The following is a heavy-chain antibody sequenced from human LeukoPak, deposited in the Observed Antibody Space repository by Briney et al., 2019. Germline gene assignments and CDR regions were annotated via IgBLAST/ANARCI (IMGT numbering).Heavy chain of an antibody. J-gene: IGHJ4*02. V-gene: IGHV4-34*01. CDR1: GGSFSGYY. Sequence: PSETLSLTCAVYGGSFSGYYWSWIRQPPGKGLEWIGEINHSGSTNCNPSLKSRVTISVDTSKNQFSLKLSSVTAADTAVYCCARCASGGSCYFLDYWGQGTLVTVSS. CDR3: ARCASGGSCYFLDY. D-gene: IGHD2-15*01. CDR2: INHSGST.